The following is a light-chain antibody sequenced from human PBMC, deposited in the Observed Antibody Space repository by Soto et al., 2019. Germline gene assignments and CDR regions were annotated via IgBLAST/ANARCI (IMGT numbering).Light chain of an antibody. Sequence: EIVMTQSPATLSVSSGERATLSCRASRNVYTNLAWYQQRPGQAPRLLIYGASTRATDIPGRFSGSGSGTEFPLTISGLQSEDVAVYYCQQYSNWPPEYTFGQGTKLEI. CDR1: RNVYTN. V-gene: IGKV3-15*01. J-gene: IGKJ2*01. CDR3: QQYSNWPPEYT. CDR2: GAS.